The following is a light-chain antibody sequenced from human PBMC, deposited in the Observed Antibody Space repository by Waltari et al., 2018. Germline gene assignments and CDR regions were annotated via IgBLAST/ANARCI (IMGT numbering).Light chain of an antibody. Sequence: ELVMTQSPATLSVSPGERATLSCRASQIVSSNLAWYQQKPGQAPRLLIFGASTRATGIPARFSGSGSGTEFTLTISSLQSEDFAIYYCQQYNNWPYTFGQGTKLEIK. CDR1: QIVSSN. V-gene: IGKV3-15*01. CDR3: QQYNNWPYT. J-gene: IGKJ2*01. CDR2: GAS.